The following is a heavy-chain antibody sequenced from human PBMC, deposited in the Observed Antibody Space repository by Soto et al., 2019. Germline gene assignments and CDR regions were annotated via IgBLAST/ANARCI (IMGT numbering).Heavy chain of an antibody. CDR1: GFTFGNYF. V-gene: IGHV3-23*01. CDR2: ISSNGGRT. J-gene: IGHJ6*02. CDR3: AKDLHWYGMDV. D-gene: IGHD1-1*01. Sequence: EVQLLESGGGLVQPGESLRLSCAASGFTFGNYFMNWDRQAPGKGLEWVSDISSNGGRTHYADSVRGRFSISRDNSRNTLYLQISSLRAEDTALYYCAKDLHWYGMDVWGQGTTVTVSS.